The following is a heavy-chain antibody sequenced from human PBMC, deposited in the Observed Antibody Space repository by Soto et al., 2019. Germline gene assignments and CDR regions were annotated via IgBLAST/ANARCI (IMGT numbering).Heavy chain of an antibody. Sequence: QVQLVQSGAEVKKPGSSVKVSCKASGGTFSSYTISWVRQAPGQGLEWMGRIIPILGIANYAQKFQGRVTITADKSTSTAYMELSSLRSEDTAVYYCARDMEYCSGGSCSYFDYWGQGTLVTLSS. CDR3: ARDMEYCSGGSCSYFDY. CDR1: GGTFSSYT. D-gene: IGHD2-15*01. V-gene: IGHV1-69*08. CDR2: IIPILGIA. J-gene: IGHJ4*02.